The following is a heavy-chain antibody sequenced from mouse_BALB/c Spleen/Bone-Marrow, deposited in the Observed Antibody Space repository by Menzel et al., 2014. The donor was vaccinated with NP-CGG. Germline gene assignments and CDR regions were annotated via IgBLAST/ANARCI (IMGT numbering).Heavy chain of an antibody. J-gene: IGHJ2*01. D-gene: IGHD2-4*01. CDR3: ARQTYYDYDGYFDY. CDR2: ISRGGSYT. V-gene: IGHV5-6*02. Sequence: EVMLVESGGDLVKPGGSLKLSCAASGFTFSSYGMSWVRQTPDKRLEWVATISRGGSYTYYPDSVKGRFTISRDNAKNTLYLQMSSLKSEDTAMYYCARQTYYDYDGYFDYWGQGTTLTVSS. CDR1: GFTFSSYG.